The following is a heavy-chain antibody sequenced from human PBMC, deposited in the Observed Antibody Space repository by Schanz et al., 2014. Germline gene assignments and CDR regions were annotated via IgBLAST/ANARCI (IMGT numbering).Heavy chain of an antibody. CDR2: ISGSAGFT. J-gene: IGHJ4*02. Sequence: EVQLVESGGGFVQPGGSLRLSCAASGFTFSTYAMNWVRQAPGKGLEWVSSISGSAGFTYYADSVQGRFTISRDNSKNTLYLQLNSLRTEDTAVYYCATDHLPGLYYFDYWGKGTRVTVSS. CDR1: GFTFSTYA. V-gene: IGHV3-23*04. D-gene: IGHD3-3*02. CDR3: ATDHLPGLYYFDY.